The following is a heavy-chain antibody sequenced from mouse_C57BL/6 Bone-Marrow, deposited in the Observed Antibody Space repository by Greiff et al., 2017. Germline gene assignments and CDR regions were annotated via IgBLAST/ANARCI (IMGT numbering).Heavy chain of an antibody. CDR3: ARGEGFYGSIYWCAY. CDR1: GYTFTSYW. Sequence: QVQLQQPGAELVRPGSSVKLSCKASGYTFTSYWMHWVKQRPIQGLEWIGNIDPSDSETHYNQKFKDKATLTVDKSSITAYMQLSILTSTVSAVYYCARGEGFYGSIYWCAYWGQGTLVTVSA. CDR2: IDPSDSET. D-gene: IGHD1-1*01. J-gene: IGHJ3*01. V-gene: IGHV1-52*01.